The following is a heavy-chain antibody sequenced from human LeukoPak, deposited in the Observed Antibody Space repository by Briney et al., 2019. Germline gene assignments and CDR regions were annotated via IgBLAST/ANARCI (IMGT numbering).Heavy chain of an antibody. Sequence: SETLSLTCTVSGGSISSYYWSWIRQPPGKGLEWIGYIYYSGSTNYNPSLKSRVTISVDTSKNQFSLKLSSVTAADTAVYYCARTGYCSSASCYTASRPYYYCYMDVWGKGTTVTASS. CDR3: ARTGYCSSASCYTASRPYYYCYMDV. D-gene: IGHD2-2*02. CDR1: GGSISSYY. CDR2: IYYSGST. J-gene: IGHJ6*03. V-gene: IGHV4-59*01.